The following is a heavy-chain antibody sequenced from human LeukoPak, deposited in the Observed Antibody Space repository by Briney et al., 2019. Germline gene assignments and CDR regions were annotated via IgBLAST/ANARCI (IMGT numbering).Heavy chain of an antibody. CDR3: ARDNSSSWYIGWFDP. V-gene: IGHV4-39*07. CDR1: GGSISSSSYY. CDR2: IYYSGST. Sequence: PSETLSLTCTVSGGSISSSSYYWGWIRQPPGKGLEWIGSIYYSGSTYYNPSLKSRVTISVDTSKNQFSLKLSSVTAADTAVYYCARDNSSSWYIGWFDPWGQGTLVTVSS. D-gene: IGHD6-13*01. J-gene: IGHJ5*02.